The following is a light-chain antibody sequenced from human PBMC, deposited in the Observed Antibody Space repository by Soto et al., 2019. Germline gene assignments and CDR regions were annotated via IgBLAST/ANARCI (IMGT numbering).Light chain of an antibody. V-gene: IGKV3-20*01. J-gene: IGKJ1*01. CDR1: QSVTSTY. CDR3: QQYGSSPRT. CDR2: GAS. Sequence: EVVMTQSPATLSVSPGERATLSCRASQSVTSTYLAWYQQKPGQAPRLLIYGASSRAIGIPDRFSGSVSGSDFILTISRLDPEDFAVYFCQQYGSSPRTFGQGTKVDI.